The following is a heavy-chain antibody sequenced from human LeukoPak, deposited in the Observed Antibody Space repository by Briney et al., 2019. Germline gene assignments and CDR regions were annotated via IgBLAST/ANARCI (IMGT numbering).Heavy chain of an antibody. CDR3: AGEFRTTTWSFDAFDL. Sequence: GASVKVSCKASGYTFTDYYTHWVRQAPGQGLDWVGWINPTSGATNYAQKFQGRVTMTRDTSNNTSYMELSRLRSDDTAVYYCAGEFRTTTWSFDAFDLWGQGTMVTVSS. CDR2: INPTSGAT. CDR1: GYTFTDYY. V-gene: IGHV1-2*02. D-gene: IGHD1/OR15-1a*01. J-gene: IGHJ3*01.